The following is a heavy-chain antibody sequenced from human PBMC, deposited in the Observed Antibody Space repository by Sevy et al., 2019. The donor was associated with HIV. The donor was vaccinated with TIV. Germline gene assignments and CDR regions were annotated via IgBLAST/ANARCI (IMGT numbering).Heavy chain of an antibody. Sequence: GGSLRLSCAASGFTFSDYWMYWVRQAPGKGLEWVANIKQDGSEKYYVDSVKGRFTISRDNAKNSLYLQMNSLRVEDTAVYFCAKLGFYYDSSAYDYFDYWGQGTLVTVSS. CDR1: GFTFSDYW. CDR2: IKQDGSEK. V-gene: IGHV3-7*01. CDR3: AKLGFYYDSSAYDYFDY. D-gene: IGHD3-22*01. J-gene: IGHJ4*02.